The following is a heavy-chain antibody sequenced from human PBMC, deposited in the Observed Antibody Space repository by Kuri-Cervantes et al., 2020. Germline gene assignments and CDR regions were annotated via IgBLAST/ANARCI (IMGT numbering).Heavy chain of an antibody. J-gene: IGHJ6*02. CDR1: GFTFSDYY. CDR2: ISSGGSII. Sequence: GGSLRLSCAAAGFTFSDYYMSWIRQAPGKGLEWVSHISSGGSIIHYADSVKGRFIFSRENAKNSLYLQMNSLRAEDTAVYYCARDDAVAGQGGYYYYYGMDVWGQGTTVTVSS. D-gene: IGHD4-23*01. V-gene: IGHV3-11*01. CDR3: ARDDAVAGQGGYYYYYGMDV.